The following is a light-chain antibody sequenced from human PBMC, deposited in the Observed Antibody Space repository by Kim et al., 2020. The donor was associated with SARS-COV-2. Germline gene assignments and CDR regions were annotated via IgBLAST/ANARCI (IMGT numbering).Light chain of an antibody. V-gene: IGKV3-15*01. CDR1: QSVRNN. J-gene: IGKJ2*01. Sequence: EIVMTQSPATLSVSPGERATLSCRASQSVRNNLAWYQQTPGQAPRLLIYGASTRATGIPARFSGSGSGTEFTLIISSLQSEDFAVYYCQQYNNWPPFTFGQGPSWRS. CDR2: GAS. CDR3: QQYNNWPPFT.